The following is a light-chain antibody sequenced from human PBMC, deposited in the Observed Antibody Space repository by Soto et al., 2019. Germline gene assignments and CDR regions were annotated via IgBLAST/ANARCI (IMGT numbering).Light chain of an antibody. V-gene: IGLV3-21*04. Sequence: SYELTQSPSVSVAPGKTARITCGGNNIGSKSVHWYQQKPGQAPVVVIYYDSDRPSGIPERFSGSNSGNTATLTISRVEAGDEADYYCQVWDSSSDHYVFGTGTKLT. CDR3: QVWDSSSDHYV. CDR1: NIGSKS. CDR2: YDS. J-gene: IGLJ1*01.